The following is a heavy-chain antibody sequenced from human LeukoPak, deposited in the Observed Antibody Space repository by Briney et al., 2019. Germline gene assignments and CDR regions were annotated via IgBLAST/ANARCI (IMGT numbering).Heavy chain of an antibody. J-gene: IGHJ4*02. Sequence: GGSLRLSCAASGFTFSSYGMHWVRQAPGKGLEWVAVIWYDGSNKYYADSVKGRFTISRDNSKNTLYLQMNSLRAEDAAVYYCARTYYYGSGSYYPFDYWGQGTLVTVSS. V-gene: IGHV3-33*01. CDR2: IWYDGSNK. D-gene: IGHD3-10*01. CDR1: GFTFSSYG. CDR3: ARTYYYGSGSYYPFDY.